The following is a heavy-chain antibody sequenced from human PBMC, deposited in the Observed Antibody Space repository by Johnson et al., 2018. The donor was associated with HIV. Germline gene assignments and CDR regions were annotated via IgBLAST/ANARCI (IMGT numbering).Heavy chain of an antibody. J-gene: IGHJ3*02. CDR3: ARAPQTYNWNYMMAFDM. CDR2: ISYDGSNK. D-gene: IGHD1-7*01. V-gene: IGHV3-30*14. Sequence: QVQLVESGGGLIKPGGSLRVSCAASGFSFRNAWMSWVRQAPGKGLEWVAVISYDGSNKYYADSVKGRFTISRDISKNTLDLQMNSLRAEDTAVYYCARAPQTYNWNYMMAFDMWGQGTMVTVSP. CDR1: GFSFRNAW.